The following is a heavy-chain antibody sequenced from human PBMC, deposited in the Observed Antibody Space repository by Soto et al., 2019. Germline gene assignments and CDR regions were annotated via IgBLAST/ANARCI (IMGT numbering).Heavy chain of an antibody. Sequence: GGSLRLSCSASGFTFSSYAMHWVRQAPGKGLEYVSAISSNGGSTYYADSVKGRFTISRDNSKNTLYLQMSSLRAEDTAVYYCVKNMGPTGRFAYYYGMDVWGQGTTVTVSS. D-gene: IGHD3-10*01. CDR3: VKNMGPTGRFAYYYGMDV. V-gene: IGHV3-64D*06. CDR1: GFTFSSYA. CDR2: ISSNGGST. J-gene: IGHJ6*02.